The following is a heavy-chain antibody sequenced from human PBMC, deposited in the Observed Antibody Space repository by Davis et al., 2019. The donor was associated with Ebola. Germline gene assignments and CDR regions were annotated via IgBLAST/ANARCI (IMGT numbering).Heavy chain of an antibody. CDR2: ISSSGKTI. D-gene: IGHD1-1*01. CDR3: ARGSENWNYVDY. CDR1: GFIFSDYY. V-gene: IGHV3-11*04. J-gene: IGHJ4*02. Sequence: GGSLRLSCAASGFIFSDYYMSWIRQAPGKGLEWISHISSSGKTIYYADSVKGRFTISRDNAKNSLYLQMNSLRDEDTAVYYCARGSENWNYVDYWGQGTLVTVSS.